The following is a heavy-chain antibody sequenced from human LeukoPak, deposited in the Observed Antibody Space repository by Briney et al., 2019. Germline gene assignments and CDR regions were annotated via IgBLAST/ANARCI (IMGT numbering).Heavy chain of an antibody. CDR3: ARDGRGSGSLLDAFDI. V-gene: IGHV3-7*04. Sequence: GGSLRLSCAASGFXLSGFWMTWVRQPPGKGLEWVAHINHDVSEKYYVDSVKGRFTISRDNARNSVYLQMNSLRAEDTAVYYCARDGRGSGSLLDAFDIWGQGTMVTVSS. CDR2: INHDVSEK. CDR1: GFXLSGFW. J-gene: IGHJ3*02. D-gene: IGHD3-22*01.